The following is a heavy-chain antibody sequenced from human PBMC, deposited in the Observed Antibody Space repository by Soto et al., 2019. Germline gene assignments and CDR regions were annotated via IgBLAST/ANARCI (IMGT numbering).Heavy chain of an antibody. V-gene: IGHV3-30-3*01. D-gene: IGHD6-13*01. Sequence: GGSLRLSCAASGFTFSSYAMHWVRQAPGKGLEWVAVISYDGSNKYYADSVKGRFTISRDNSKNTLYLQMNSLRSEDTAVYYCGGGIAAAGRNYYGMDVWGQGTTVTVSS. J-gene: IGHJ6*02. CDR2: ISYDGSNK. CDR3: GGGIAAAGRNYYGMDV. CDR1: GFTFSSYA.